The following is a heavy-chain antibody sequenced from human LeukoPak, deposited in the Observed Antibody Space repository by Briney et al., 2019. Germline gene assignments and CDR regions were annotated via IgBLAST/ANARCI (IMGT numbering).Heavy chain of an antibody. D-gene: IGHD1-26*01. V-gene: IGHV3-23*01. CDR1: GFTFSSYA. J-gene: IGHJ5*02. CDR2: ISGSGGST. Sequence: GGSLRLSCAASGFTFSSYAMSWVRQAPGKGLEWVSAISGSGGSTYYADSVKGRFTISRDNSKNTLYLQMNSLRAEDTAVYYCAKVVGGSYAGNWFDPWGQGTLVTVSS. CDR3: AKVVGGSYAGNWFDP.